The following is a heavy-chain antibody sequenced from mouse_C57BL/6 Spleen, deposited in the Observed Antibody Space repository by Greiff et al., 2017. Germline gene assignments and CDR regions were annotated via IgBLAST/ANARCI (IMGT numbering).Heavy chain of an antibody. CDR3: AREKIGTYGFAY. CDR2: IDPSDSYT. J-gene: IGHJ3*01. Sequence: QVQLQQPGAELVRPGTSVKLSCKASGYTFTSYWMHWVKQRPGQGLEWIGVIDPSDSYTNYNQKFKGKATLTVDTSSSTAYMQLSSRTSEDSAVYYCAREKIGTYGFAYWGQGTLVTVSA. D-gene: IGHD2-14*01. V-gene: IGHV1-59*01. CDR1: GYTFTSYW.